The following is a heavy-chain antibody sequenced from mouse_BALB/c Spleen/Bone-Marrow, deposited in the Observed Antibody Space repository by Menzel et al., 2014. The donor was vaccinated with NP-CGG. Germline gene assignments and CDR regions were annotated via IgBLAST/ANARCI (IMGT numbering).Heavy chain of an antibody. D-gene: IGHD1-1*01. J-gene: IGHJ4*01. CDR3: TRYGNSHYYAMDY. CDR1: GYTFTSYW. V-gene: IGHV1-69*02. CDR2: IYPSDSYT. Sequence: QVQLQQSGAELVRPGASVKLSCRASGYTFTSYWINWVKQRPGQGLERIGNIYPSDSYTNYNQRFKDRATLTVDKSSSTAYMQLSSPTSEDSAVYYCTRYGNSHYYAMDYWGQGPSVTVSS.